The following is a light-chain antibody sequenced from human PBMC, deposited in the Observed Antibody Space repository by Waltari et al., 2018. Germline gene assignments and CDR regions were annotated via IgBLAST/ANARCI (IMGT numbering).Light chain of an antibody. CDR3: YSTTDNNLGV. V-gene: IGLV3-27*01. J-gene: IGLJ1*01. CDR2: QDS. CDR1: MLPKKY. Sequence: SSELTQPSSVSVSPGQTARITCSGDMLPKKYTRWFQQKPGQAPVLVLYQDSARPPGIPERCSGSSSGTTVTLTISGAQVEDEADYYCYSTTDNNLGVFGPGTRVTVL.